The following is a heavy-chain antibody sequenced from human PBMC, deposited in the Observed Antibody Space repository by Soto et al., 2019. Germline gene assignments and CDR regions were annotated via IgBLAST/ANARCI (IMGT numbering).Heavy chain of an antibody. Sequence: GASVKVSCKASGYTFTSYYMHWVRQAPGQGLEWMGIINPSGGSTSYAQKFQGRVIMTRDTSTSTVYMELISLRSEDTAVYYCARGLFTMVRGVIIISQDEDAFDIWGQGTMVTVSS. CDR2: INPSGGST. D-gene: IGHD3-10*01. J-gene: IGHJ3*02. V-gene: IGHV1-46*01. CDR1: GYTFTSYY. CDR3: ARGLFTMVRGVIIISQDEDAFDI.